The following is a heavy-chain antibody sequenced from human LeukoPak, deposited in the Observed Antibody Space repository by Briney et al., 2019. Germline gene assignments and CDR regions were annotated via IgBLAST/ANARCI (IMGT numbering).Heavy chain of an antibody. V-gene: IGHV3-7*03. J-gene: IGHJ5*02. D-gene: IGHD6-13*01. CDR3: AKLTGYSSSWYTPNWFDP. CDR1: GFTFSSYW. Sequence: GGSLRLSCAASGFTFSSYWMSWVRQAPGKGLEWVANIKQDGSEKYYVDSVKGRFTIPRDNAKNSLYLQMNSLRAEDTAVYYCAKLTGYSSSWYTPNWFDPWGQGTLVTVSS. CDR2: IKQDGSEK.